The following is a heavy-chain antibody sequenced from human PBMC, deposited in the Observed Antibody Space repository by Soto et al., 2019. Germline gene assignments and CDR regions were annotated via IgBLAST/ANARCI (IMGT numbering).Heavy chain of an antibody. CDR3: ARVVPGAEAWFGP. Sequence: ASVRFSCETSGYTFSNCGITWVRQAPGQPLEWLGWISLYSDGTNYAQKFQGRVSMTTDTSTTTAYMELRSLRSDDTAVYYCARVVPGAEAWFGPWGQGTLVTVSS. V-gene: IGHV1-18*01. D-gene: IGHD2-2*01. J-gene: IGHJ5*02. CDR2: ISLYSDGT. CDR1: GYTFSNCG.